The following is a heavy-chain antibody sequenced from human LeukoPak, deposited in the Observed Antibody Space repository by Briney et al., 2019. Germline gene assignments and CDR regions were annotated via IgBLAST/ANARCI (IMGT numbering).Heavy chain of an antibody. J-gene: IGHJ5*02. D-gene: IGHD6-25*01. CDR1: GGSFSGYY. CDR3: ARWTAATEWFDP. V-gene: IGHV4-34*01. CDR2: INHRGST. Sequence: PSETLSLTCAVYGGSFSGYYWSWIRQPPGKGLEWIGEINHRGSTNYNPSLKSRVTISVDTYKDQSSVKLCSVPAADTAVYCCARWTAATEWFDPWGQGTLVTVSS.